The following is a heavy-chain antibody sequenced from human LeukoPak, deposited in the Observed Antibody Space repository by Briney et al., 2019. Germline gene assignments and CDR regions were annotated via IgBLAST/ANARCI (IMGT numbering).Heavy chain of an antibody. CDR3: ARDKDGDLDY. CDR1: GGSFSGYY. J-gene: IGHJ4*02. Sequence: ETLSLTCAVYGGSFSGYYWSWVRQAPGKGLEWVSVIYSGGSTYYADSVKGRFTISRDNSKNTLYLQMNSLRAEDTAVYYCARDKDGDLDYWGQGTLVTVSS. D-gene: IGHD4-17*01. CDR2: IYSGGST. V-gene: IGHV3-53*01.